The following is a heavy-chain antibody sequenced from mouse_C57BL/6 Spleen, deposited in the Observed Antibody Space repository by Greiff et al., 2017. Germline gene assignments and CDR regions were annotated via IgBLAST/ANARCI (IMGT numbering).Heavy chain of an antibody. CDR2: IDPNSGGT. V-gene: IGHV1-72*01. CDR1: GYTFTSYW. D-gene: IGHD1-1*01. J-gene: IGHJ1*03. Sequence: QVQLKQPGAELVKPGASVKLSCKASGYTFTSYWMHWVKQRPGRGLEWIGRIDPNSGGTKYNEKFKSKATLTVDKPSSTAYMQLSSLTSEDSAVYYCARSLYYYGSSYFDVWGTGTTVTVSS. CDR3: ARSLYYYGSSYFDV.